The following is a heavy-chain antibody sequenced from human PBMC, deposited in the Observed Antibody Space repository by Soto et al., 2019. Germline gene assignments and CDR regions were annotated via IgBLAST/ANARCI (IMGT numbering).Heavy chain of an antibody. CDR3: ARHRIEVVWRGFGF. J-gene: IGHJ4*02. CDR2: SSYTGGT. D-gene: IGHD3-10*01. CDR1: TDSSSFTNSY. Sequence: SETLSLTCTVSTDSSSFTNSYWGWIRQPPGKGLQWIGSSSYTGGTFYNPSLKGRVVISFDTSKKQSSLQVTSVTAADTAVYFCARHRIEVVWRGFGFWGQGSPVTVSS. V-gene: IGHV4-39*01.